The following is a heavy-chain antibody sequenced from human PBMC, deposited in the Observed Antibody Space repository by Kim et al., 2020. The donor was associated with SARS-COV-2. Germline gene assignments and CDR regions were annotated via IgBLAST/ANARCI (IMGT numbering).Heavy chain of an antibody. Sequence: ASVKVSCKASGYTFTSYGISWVRQAPGQGLEWMGWISAYNGNTNYAQKLQGRVTMTTDTSTSTAYMELRSLRSDDTAVYYCARGRNVAVAGRGSLDVWGQGTTVTVSS. J-gene: IGHJ6*02. CDR1: GYTFTSYG. D-gene: IGHD6-19*01. CDR2: ISAYNGNT. V-gene: IGHV1-18*01. CDR3: ARGRNVAVAGRGSLDV.